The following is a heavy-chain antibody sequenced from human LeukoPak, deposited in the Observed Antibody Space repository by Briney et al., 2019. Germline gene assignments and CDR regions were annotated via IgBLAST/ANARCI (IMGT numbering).Heavy chain of an antibody. J-gene: IGHJ6*03. V-gene: IGHV3-23*01. D-gene: IGHD3-10*01. CDR2: ISGSGGST. CDR1: GFTFSSYA. CDR3: AKSGIVFDYYYYYMDV. Sequence: EGSLRLSCAASGFTFSSYAMSWVRQAPGKGLEWVSAISGSGGSTYYAHSVKGRFTISRDNSKNTLYLQMNSLRAEDTAVYYCAKSGIVFDYYYYYMDVWGKGTTVTVSS.